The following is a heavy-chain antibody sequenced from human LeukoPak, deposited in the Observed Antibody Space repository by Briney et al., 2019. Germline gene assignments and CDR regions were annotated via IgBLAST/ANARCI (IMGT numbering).Heavy chain of an antibody. CDR2: INPDSGGT. CDR1: GYTFSGNY. Sequence: ASVKVSCKASGYTFSGNYMHCVRQAPGQGLEWMGWINPDSGGTNYAQKFQGRVTMTRDTSISTAYMELTRLTSVDTAVYYCARDGNFDYWGQGTLVAVSS. V-gene: IGHV1-2*02. CDR3: ARDGNFDY. J-gene: IGHJ4*02.